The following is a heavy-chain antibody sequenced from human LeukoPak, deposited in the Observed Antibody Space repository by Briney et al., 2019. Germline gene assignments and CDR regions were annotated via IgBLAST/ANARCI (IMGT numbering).Heavy chain of an antibody. CDR2: IIPIFGTA. D-gene: IGHD6-19*01. Sequence: SVKVSCKASGGTFSSYAISWVRQAPGQGLEWMGRIIPIFGTANYAQKFQGRVTITTDESTSTVYMELSSLRSEDTAVYYCASSAPAPGIAVAGTFDYWGQGTLVTVSS. CDR1: GGTFSSYA. J-gene: IGHJ4*02. V-gene: IGHV1-69*05. CDR3: ASSAPAPGIAVAGTFDY.